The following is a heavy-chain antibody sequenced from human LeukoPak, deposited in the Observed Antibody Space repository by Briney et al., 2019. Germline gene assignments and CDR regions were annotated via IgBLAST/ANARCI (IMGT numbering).Heavy chain of an antibody. CDR3: AREGSYCSGGSCYMRPFDY. J-gene: IGHJ4*02. CDR1: GYSFTNYW. Sequence: GESLKISCKGSGYSFTNYWIGWVRLMPGKGLEWMGIIYPGDSDTRYSPSFQGQVTISADKSISIAYLQWSSLKASDTAMYYCAREGSYCSGGSCYMRPFDYWGQGTLVTVSS. V-gene: IGHV5-51*01. D-gene: IGHD2-15*01. CDR2: IYPGDSDT.